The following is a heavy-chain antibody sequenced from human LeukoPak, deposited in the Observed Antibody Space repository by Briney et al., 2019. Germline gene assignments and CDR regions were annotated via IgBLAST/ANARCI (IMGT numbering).Heavy chain of an antibody. CDR1: GFTFSSSA. V-gene: IGHV3-23*01. D-gene: IGHD6-13*01. CDR2: ISGSAGST. Sequence: GGSLRLSCAASGFTFSSSAMNWVRRAPGKGLEWVSLISGSAGSTYYADSVKGRFTISRDNSKNTVYLQMNSLGADDTAVYYCAKGGSSGRRYFDLWGRGALVTVSS. J-gene: IGHJ2*01. CDR3: AKGGSSGRRYFDL.